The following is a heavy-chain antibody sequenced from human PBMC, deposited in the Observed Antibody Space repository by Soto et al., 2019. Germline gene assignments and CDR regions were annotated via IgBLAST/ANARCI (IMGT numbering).Heavy chain of an antibody. CDR3: ARVGAWWRRYFLGFDP. J-gene: IGHJ5*02. CDR1: GYTFTSYG. CDR2: ISAYNGNT. V-gene: IGHV1-18*04. Sequence: GASLKVSCKASGYTFTSYGISWVRQAPGQGLEWMGWISAYNGNTNYAQKLQGRVTMTTDTSTSTAYMELRSLRSDDTAVYYCARVGAWWRRYFLGFDPWGQGTLVTVSS. D-gene: IGHD1-26*01.